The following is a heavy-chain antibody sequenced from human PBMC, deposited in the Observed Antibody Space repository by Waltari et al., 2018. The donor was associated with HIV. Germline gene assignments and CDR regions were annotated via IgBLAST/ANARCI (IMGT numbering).Heavy chain of an antibody. CDR1: GFTFNNHC. CDR2: IWYDGSKT. J-gene: IGHJ4*02. V-gene: IGHV3-33*01. CDR3: ARDQEFMTTVTPLAY. D-gene: IGHD4-4*01. Sequence: QVQLVESGGGVVKPGGSLRLSCAALGFTFNNHCIHGVRQAPGKGLEWVAVIWYDGSKTYYEGSVKGRFTISRDTSKNTVYLQMSSLRAEDTALYYCARDQEFMTTVTPLAYWGQGTPVTVSS.